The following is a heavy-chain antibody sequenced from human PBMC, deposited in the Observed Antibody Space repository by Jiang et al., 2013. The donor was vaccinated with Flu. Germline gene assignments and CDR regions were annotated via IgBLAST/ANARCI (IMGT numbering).Heavy chain of an antibody. V-gene: IGHV5-51*01. D-gene: IGHD3-10*01. J-gene: IGHJ6*02. CDR1: GYSFTSYW. CDR2: IYPGDSDT. Sequence: AEVKKPGESLKISCKGSGYSFTSYWIGWVRQCRKLSDGIIYPGDSDTRYSPSFQGQVTISADKSISTAYLQWSSLKASDTAMYYCATHYYGSGMGGMDVWGQGTTVTVSS. CDR3: ATHYYGSGMGGMDV.